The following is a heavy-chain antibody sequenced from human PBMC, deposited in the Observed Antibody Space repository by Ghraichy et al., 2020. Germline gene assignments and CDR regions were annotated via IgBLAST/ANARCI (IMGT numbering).Heavy chain of an antibody. CDR1: GYAFASHG. CDR2: ISANGGT. CDR3: ARDVGGNNFDY. D-gene: IGHD1-26*01. Sequence: ASVKVSCKASGYAFASHGFSWVRQAPEQGLEWMGWISANGGTIYAPKLQGRVTMTADASTSTAYMELRSLRSDDTAVYYCARDVGGNNFDYWGQGTLVTVSS. V-gene: IGHV1-18*01. J-gene: IGHJ4*02.